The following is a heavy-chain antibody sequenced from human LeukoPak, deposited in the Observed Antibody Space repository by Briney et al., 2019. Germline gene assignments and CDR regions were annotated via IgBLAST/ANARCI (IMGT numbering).Heavy chain of an antibody. CDR3: ARDSPNYYDSSGPPDY. CDR1: GGSISSYY. J-gene: IGHJ4*02. CDR2: IYYSGST. V-gene: IGHV4-59*12. Sequence: SETLSLTCTVSGGSISSYYWSWIRQPPGKGLEWIGYIYYSGSTYYNPSLKSRVTISVDTSKNQFSLKLSSVTAADTAVYYCARDSPNYYDSSGPPDYWGQGTLVTVSS. D-gene: IGHD3-22*01.